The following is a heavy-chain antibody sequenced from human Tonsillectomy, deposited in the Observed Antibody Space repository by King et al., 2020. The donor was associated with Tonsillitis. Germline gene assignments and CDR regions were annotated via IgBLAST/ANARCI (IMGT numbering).Heavy chain of an antibody. D-gene: IGHD3-10*01. Sequence: VQLQESGPGVAKPSETLSLTCTVSGDSLGTYLWSWIRQPPGKGLEWLGYVYYTGITKYTPSLNSRLTISVDTSKNQISLRLTSVAAADTAVYYCARLSVNMDRGVFESWGQGTLVTVSS. CDR1: GDSLGTYL. CDR3: ARLSVNMDRGVFES. V-gene: IGHV4-59*08. CDR2: VYYTGIT. J-gene: IGHJ4*02.